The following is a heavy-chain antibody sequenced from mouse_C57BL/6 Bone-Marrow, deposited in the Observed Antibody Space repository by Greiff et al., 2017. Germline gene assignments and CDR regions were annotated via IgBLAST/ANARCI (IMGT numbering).Heavy chain of an antibody. CDR2: IHPNSGST. D-gene: IGHD2-3*01. CDR1: GYTFTSYW. J-gene: IGHJ3*01. V-gene: IGHV1-64*01. CDR3: AREGWLLPPFAY. Sequence: VQLQQPGAELVKPGASVTLSCKASGYTFTSYWMHWVTQRPGQGLEWIGMIHPNSGSTNYNEKFKSKATLTVDKSSSTAYMQLSSLTSEDSAVYYCAREGWLLPPFAYWGQGTLVTVSA.